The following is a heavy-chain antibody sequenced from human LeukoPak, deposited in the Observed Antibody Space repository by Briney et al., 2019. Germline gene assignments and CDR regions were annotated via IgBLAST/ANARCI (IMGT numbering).Heavy chain of an antibody. CDR3: ARDLARGLPGGY. V-gene: IGHV3-66*01. CDR2: IYSGGST. CDR1: GFTVSSNY. D-gene: IGHD3-10*01. J-gene: IGHJ4*02. Sequence: GGSLRLSCAASGFTVSSNYMSWVRQAPGKGLEWVSVIYSGGSTYYADSVKGRFTISRDNSKNTLYLQMNSLRPEDTAVYYFARDLARGLPGGYLGQGTLVTVSS.